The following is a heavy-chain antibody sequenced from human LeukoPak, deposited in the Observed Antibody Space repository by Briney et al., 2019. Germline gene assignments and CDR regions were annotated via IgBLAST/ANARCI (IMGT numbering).Heavy chain of an antibody. Sequence: ASVKVSCKASGYTFTSYDINWVRQATGQGLEWMGWMNPNSGNTGYAQKFQGRVTITRNTSISTAYMELSSLRSEDTAVYYCARVGYSYGSYYFDYCGQGTLVTVSS. V-gene: IGHV1-8*03. J-gene: IGHJ4*02. D-gene: IGHD5-18*01. CDR3: ARVGYSYGSYYFDY. CDR2: MNPNSGNT. CDR1: GYTFTSYD.